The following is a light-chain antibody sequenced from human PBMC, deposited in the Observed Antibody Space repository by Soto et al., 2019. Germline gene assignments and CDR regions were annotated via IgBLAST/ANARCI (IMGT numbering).Light chain of an antibody. CDR3: SSYTSSSLYV. CDR2: DVS. CDR1: SSDVGGYNY. Sequence: QSALTQPASVSGSPGQSITISCTGTSSDVGGYNYVSWYQQLPGKAPKLMIYDVSDRPSGVSNRFSGSKSGNTASLTISGLQAEDEADYYCSSYTSSSLYVFGTGTSSPS. V-gene: IGLV2-14*01. J-gene: IGLJ1*01.